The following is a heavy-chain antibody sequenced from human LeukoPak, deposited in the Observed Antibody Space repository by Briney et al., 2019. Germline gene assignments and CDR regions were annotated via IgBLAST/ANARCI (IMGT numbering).Heavy chain of an antibody. D-gene: IGHD3-16*01. CDR2: VYHTGHT. CDR1: GDSISGYY. J-gene: IGHJ4*02. V-gene: IGHV4-59*01. Sequence: SQTLSLTCTVSGDSISGYYWSWIRHPPGKGLEWIGYVYHTGHTHYSPSLKSRVTVSLDTSRNQVSLILSSVTAADTAVYYCARHRFGHLFDYWGQGTLVFVSS. CDR3: ARHRFGHLFDY.